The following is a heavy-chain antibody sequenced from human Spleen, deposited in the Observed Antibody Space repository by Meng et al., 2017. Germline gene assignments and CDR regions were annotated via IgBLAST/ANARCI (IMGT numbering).Heavy chain of an antibody. CDR2: IWYDESER. V-gene: IGHV3-33*01. CDR1: GFTFSSYG. J-gene: IGHJ6*02. CDR3: ARDPRRDGYHYYYYGIDV. D-gene: IGHD5-24*01. Sequence: GESLKISCAASGFTFSSYGMHWVRQAPGKGLEWVAVIWYDESERYYADYVEGRFTISRDDSKNTLYLEMKSLRVEDTAVYYCARDPRRDGYHYYYYGIDVWGQGTTVTVSS.